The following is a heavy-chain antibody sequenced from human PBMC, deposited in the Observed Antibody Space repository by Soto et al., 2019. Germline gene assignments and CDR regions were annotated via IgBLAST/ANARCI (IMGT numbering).Heavy chain of an antibody. CDR2: INAGNGNT. Sequence: QVQLVQSGAEVKKPGASVKVSCKASGYSFTSYAMHWVRQAPGQRLEWLGWINAGNGNTKYSQKFQGRVTITRDTSASTAYMELSSLRSEDTVVYYCARGGLALMDVWGQGTTVTVSS. CDR1: GYSFTSYA. J-gene: IGHJ6*02. CDR3: ARGGLALMDV. V-gene: IGHV1-3*01. D-gene: IGHD3-16*01.